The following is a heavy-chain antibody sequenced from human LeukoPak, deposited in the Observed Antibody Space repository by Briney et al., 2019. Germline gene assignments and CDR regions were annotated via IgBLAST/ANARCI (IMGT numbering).Heavy chain of an antibody. J-gene: IGHJ5*02. CDR3: ARGQGYCSKTSCYTPSWFDP. CDR1: GYTFTSYD. CDR2: MNPNSGNT. Sequence: ASAKVSCKASGYTFTSYDINWVRQATGQGLEWMGWMNPNSGNTGYAQKFQGRVTMTRNTSVSTAYMELSSLRSEDTAVYYCARGQGYCSKTSCYTPSWFDPWGQGTLVTVSS. V-gene: IGHV1-8*01. D-gene: IGHD2-2*02.